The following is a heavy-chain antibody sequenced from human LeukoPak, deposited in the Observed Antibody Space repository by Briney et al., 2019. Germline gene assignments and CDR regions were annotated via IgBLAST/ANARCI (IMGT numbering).Heavy chain of an antibody. J-gene: IGHJ4*02. CDR3: ARENVDSSATDY. D-gene: IGHD6-25*01. Sequence: SETLSLTCAVHGGSSSVYFCSWIRQSPGEGLEWIGEINGGGKTDYNPSLKSRVTISVDTSKNQFSLKLSSVTAADTAVYYCARENVDSSATDYWGQGTLVTVSS. CDR1: GGSSSVYF. CDR2: INGGGKT. V-gene: IGHV4-34*01.